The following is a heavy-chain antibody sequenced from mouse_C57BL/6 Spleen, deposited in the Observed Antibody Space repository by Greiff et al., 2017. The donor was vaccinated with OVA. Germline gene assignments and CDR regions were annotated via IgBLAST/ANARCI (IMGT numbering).Heavy chain of an antibody. V-gene: IGHV1-54*01. Sequence: VMLVESGAELVRPGTSVKVSCKASGYAFTNYLIEWVKQRPGQGLEWIGVINPGSGGTNYNEKFKGKATLTADKSSSTAYMQLSSLTSEDSAVYFCARVELFFDYWGQGTTLTVSS. CDR3: ARVELFFDY. CDR2: INPGSGGT. CDR1: GYAFTNYL. J-gene: IGHJ2*01.